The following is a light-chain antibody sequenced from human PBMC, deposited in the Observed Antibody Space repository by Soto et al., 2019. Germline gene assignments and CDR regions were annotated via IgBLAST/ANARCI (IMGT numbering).Light chain of an antibody. V-gene: IGLV1-51*01. J-gene: IGLJ2*01. CDR1: SSNIRNNF. CDR2: DDD. Sequence: QSVLTQPPSVSAAPGQKVIIPCSGGSSNIRNNFVSWYQQLPGTAPTLLIYDDDKRPSGTPDRFSGSKSGTSATLGISGLQTGDEADYYCGAWDTSLSAVVFGGGTQLTVL. CDR3: GAWDTSLSAVV.